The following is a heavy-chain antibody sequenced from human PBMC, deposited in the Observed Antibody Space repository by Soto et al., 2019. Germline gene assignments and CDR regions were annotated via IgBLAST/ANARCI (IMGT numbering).Heavy chain of an antibody. CDR2: IWYDGSNK. CDR3: ARQSITMVRENWFDP. Sequence: QVQLVESGGGVVQPGRSLRLSCAASGFTFSSYGMHWVRQAPGKGLEWVAVIWYDGSNKYYADSVKGRFTISRDNSKNTLYLPMNSLRAEDTAVYYCARQSITMVRENWFDPWGQGSLVTVSS. D-gene: IGHD3-10*01. CDR1: GFTFSSYG. J-gene: IGHJ5*02. V-gene: IGHV3-33*01.